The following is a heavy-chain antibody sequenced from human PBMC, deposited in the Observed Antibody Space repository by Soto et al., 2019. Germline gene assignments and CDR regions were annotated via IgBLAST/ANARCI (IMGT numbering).Heavy chain of an antibody. CDR1: GFTFSSYA. J-gene: IGHJ4*02. V-gene: IGHV3-23*01. D-gene: IGHD3-3*01. CDR2: ISGSGGST. CDR3: AKDDEYYDFWSGYLNLDY. Sequence: EVQLLESGGGLVQPGGSLRLSCAASGFTFSSYAMRWVRQAPGKGLEWVSAISGSGGSTYYADSVKGRFTICRDNSKKTLYLQMNSLRAEDTAVYYCAKDDEYYDFWSGYLNLDYWGQGTLVTVSS.